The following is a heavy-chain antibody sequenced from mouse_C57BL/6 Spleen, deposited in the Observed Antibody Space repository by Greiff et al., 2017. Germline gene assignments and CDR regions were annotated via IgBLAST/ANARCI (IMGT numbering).Heavy chain of an antibody. J-gene: IGHJ2*01. CDR2: IHPSDSAT. D-gene: IGHD2-4*01. Sequence: QVQLQQSGAELVKPGASVKVSCKASGYTFTSYWMHWVKQRPGQGLEWIGRIHPSDSATNYNQKFKGKATLTVDKSSSTAYMQLSSLTSEDSAVYYCAIYDYGVGYFDYWGQGTTLTVSS. CDR3: AIYDYGVGYFDY. V-gene: IGHV1-74*01. CDR1: GYTFTSYW.